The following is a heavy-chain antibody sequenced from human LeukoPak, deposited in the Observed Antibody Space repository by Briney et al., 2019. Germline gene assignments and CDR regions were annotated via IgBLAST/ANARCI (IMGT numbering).Heavy chain of an antibody. D-gene: IGHD6-19*01. Sequence: SETLSLTCTVSGGSISSGDYYWSWIRQPPGKGLEWIGYIYYSGSTYYNPSLKSRVTISVDTSKNQFSLKLSSVTAADTAVYYCARDPIAVAGEGVDYWGQGTLVTVSS. CDR1: GGSISSGDYY. V-gene: IGHV4-30-4*01. J-gene: IGHJ4*02. CDR2: IYYSGST. CDR3: ARDPIAVAGEGVDY.